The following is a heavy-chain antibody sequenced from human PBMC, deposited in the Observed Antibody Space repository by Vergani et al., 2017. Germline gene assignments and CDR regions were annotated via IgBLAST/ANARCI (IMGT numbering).Heavy chain of an antibody. D-gene: IGHD6-13*01. Sequence: QVQLQQWGAGLLKPSETLSLTCAVYGGSFSGYYWSWIRQPPGQGLEWIGEVNHSGSTNYNPSLKSRVTISVDTSKNQFSLKLSSVTAADTAVYCCARGHSSSWYDYFDYWGQGTLVTVSS. J-gene: IGHJ4*02. CDR1: GGSFSGYY. V-gene: IGHV4-34*01. CDR3: ARGHSSSWYDYFDY. CDR2: VNHSGST.